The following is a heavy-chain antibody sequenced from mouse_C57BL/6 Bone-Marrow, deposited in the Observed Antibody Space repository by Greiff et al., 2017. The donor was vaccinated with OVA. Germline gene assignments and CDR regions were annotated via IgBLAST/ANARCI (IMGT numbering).Heavy chain of an antibody. V-gene: IGHV2-5*01. J-gene: IGHJ4*01. CDR2: IWRGGST. D-gene: IGHD5-5*01. CDR3: AILPYYYAMDY. Sequence: QVQLQQSGPGLVQPSQSLSITCTVSGFSLTCYGVHWVRQSPGKGLEWLGVIWRGGSTDYNASFMSRLSITKDNSKSQVFFKMNSLQSDYTAIYSCAILPYYYAMDYWGQGTSVTVSS. CDR1: GFSLTCYG.